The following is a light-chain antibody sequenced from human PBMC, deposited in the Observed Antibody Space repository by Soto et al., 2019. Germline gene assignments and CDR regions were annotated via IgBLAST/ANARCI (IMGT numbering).Light chain of an antibody. J-gene: IGLJ2*01. CDR2: EVS. V-gene: IGLV2-14*01. Sequence: QSALTQPASVSGSPGQSITISCTGTSSDVGNYNYVSWYQQHPGKAPKVMIYEVSNRPSGVSNRFSGSKSGNTAALTISGLQAEDEADYYCRSYTSSSHVIFGGGTKVTVL. CDR1: SSDVGNYNY. CDR3: RSYTSSSHVI.